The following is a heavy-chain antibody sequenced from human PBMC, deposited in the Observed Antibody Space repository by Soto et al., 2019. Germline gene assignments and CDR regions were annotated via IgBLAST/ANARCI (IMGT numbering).Heavy chain of an antibody. CDR1: GFTFSNAW. V-gene: IGHV3-15*07. Sequence: PGGSLRLSCAASGFTFSNAWMNWVRQAPGKGLEWVGRIKSKTDGGTTDYAAPVKGRFTISRDDSKNTPYLQMNSLKTEDTAVYYCTTSPYDYVWGSYRFDVWSELGPIMTRHIVDYWGQGT. CDR2: IKSKTDGGTT. J-gene: IGHJ4*02. CDR3: TTSPYDYVWGSYRFDVWSELGPIMTRHIVDY. D-gene: IGHD3-16*02.